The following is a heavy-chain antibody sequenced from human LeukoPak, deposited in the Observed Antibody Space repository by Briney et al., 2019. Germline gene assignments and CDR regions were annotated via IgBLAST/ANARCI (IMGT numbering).Heavy chain of an antibody. J-gene: IGHJ4*02. D-gene: IGHD2-2*01. Sequence: ASVKVSCKASGYTFTSSAMNWVRQAPGQGLEWMGWINTDTGNPTYAQGFTGRFVFSLDTSVSTAYLQISSLKAEDTAVYYCARQGPGYCSSTSCYGVDYWGQGTLVTVSS. CDR1: GYTFTSSA. V-gene: IGHV7-4-1*02. CDR3: ARQGPGYCSSTSCYGVDY. CDR2: INTDTGNP.